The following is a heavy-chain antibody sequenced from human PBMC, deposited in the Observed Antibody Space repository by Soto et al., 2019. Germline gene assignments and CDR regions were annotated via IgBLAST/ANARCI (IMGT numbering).Heavy chain of an antibody. Sequence: QLQLQESGPGLVKPSETLSLTCTVSGGSISSSSYYWGWIRQPPGKGLEWIGSIYYSGSTYYNPSLKSRVTISVDTSKNQFSLKLSSVTAADTAVYYCARHRGQWPRPNPYYFDYWGQGTLVTVSS. V-gene: IGHV4-39*01. D-gene: IGHD6-19*01. CDR2: IYYSGST. CDR1: GGSISSSSYY. J-gene: IGHJ4*02. CDR3: ARHRGQWPRPNPYYFDY.